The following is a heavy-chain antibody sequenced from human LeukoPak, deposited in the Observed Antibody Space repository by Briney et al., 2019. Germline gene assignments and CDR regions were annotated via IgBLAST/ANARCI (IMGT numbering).Heavy chain of an antibody. J-gene: IGHJ4*02. CDR3: DPHDSSSHF. V-gene: IGHV3-30*03. D-gene: IGHD6-6*01. CDR2: ISSDGSSK. CDR1: GFTFSSYG. Sequence: GRSLRLSCAASGFTFSSYGMLWVRQAPGKGLEWVAFISSDGSSKYSADSVKGRFTISKDNSKNTLYLQMNSLGAENTAVYYCDPHDSSSHFWGQGTLVTVSS.